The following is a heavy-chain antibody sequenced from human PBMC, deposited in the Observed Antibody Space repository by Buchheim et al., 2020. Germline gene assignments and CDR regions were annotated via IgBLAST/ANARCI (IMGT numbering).Heavy chain of an antibody. V-gene: IGHV3-30*01. J-gene: IGHJ6*02. CDR1: EFTFKSYA. D-gene: IGHD1-14*01. Sequence: QVKLVESGGSVVQPGRSLRLSCSASEFTFKSYAMHWVRQTPGKGLEWLAVISYDGSNKYYADSVKGRFTISRDNSKNTLSLQMNSLRNEDTAVYYCARSPTTPMRAPVQTNPYHFGMDVWGQGTT. CDR3: ARSPTTPMRAPVQTNPYHFGMDV. CDR2: ISYDGSNK.